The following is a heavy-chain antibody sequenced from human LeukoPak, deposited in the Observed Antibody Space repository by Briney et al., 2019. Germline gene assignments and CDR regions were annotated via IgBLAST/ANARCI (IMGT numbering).Heavy chain of an antibody. CDR2: INHSGST. V-gene: IGHV4-34*01. J-gene: IGHJ4*02. D-gene: IGHD6-6*01. Sequence: PSETLSLTCAVYGGSFSGYYWSWIRQPPGEGLEWIGEINHSGSTNYNPSLKSRVTISVDTSKNQFSLKLSSVTAADTAVYYCARGPIAARRGYFDYWGQGTLVTVSS. CDR1: GGSFSGYY. CDR3: ARGPIAARRGYFDY.